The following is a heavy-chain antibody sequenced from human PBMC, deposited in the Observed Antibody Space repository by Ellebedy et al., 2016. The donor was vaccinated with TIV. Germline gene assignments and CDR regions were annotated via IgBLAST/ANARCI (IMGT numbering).Heavy chain of an antibody. J-gene: IGHJ4*02. CDR2: IKSNTDGGTA. CDR3: AKDRLGASLGFDY. CDR1: GFTFNNAW. V-gene: IGHV3-15*01. Sequence: GESLKISCAASGFTFNNAWMSWVRQAPGKGLEWVGRIKSNTDGGTADYAAPVKGRFTISRDDSKNTLYLEMNSLKTEDTAVYYCAKDRLGASLGFDYWGQGTLVTVSS. D-gene: IGHD1-26*01.